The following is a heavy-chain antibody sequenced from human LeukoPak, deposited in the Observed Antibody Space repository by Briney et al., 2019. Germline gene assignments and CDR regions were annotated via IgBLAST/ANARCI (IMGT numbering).Heavy chain of an antibody. CDR3: ARVVGVVVVPVYYYMDV. D-gene: IGHD2-2*01. J-gene: IGHJ6*03. V-gene: IGHV4-38-2*02. CDR1: GCSISSGYY. Sequence: TLSLPCTVSGCSISSGYYWGWIRQPPGKGLEWIGSIYHSGSTYYNPSLKSRVTISVDTSKNQFSLKLSSVTAADTAVYYCARVVGVVVVPVYYYMDVWGKGTTVTVSS. CDR2: IYHSGST.